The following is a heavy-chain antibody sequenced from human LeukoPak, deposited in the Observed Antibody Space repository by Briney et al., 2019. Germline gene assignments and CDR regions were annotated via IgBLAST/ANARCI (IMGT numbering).Heavy chain of an antibody. CDR3: ARSGFYFDY. CDR1: GFTFSSYE. J-gene: IGHJ4*02. CDR2: ISSSGSTI. D-gene: IGHD3-3*01. Sequence: GGSLRLSCAASGFTFSSYEMNWVRQAPGKGLEWVSYISSSGSTIYYADSVKGRLTISRDNAKISLYLQMNSLRAEDTAVYYCARSGFYFDYWGQGTLVTVSS. V-gene: IGHV3-48*03.